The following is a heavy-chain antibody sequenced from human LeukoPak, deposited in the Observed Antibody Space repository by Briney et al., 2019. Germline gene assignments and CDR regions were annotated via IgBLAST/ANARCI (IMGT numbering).Heavy chain of an antibody. J-gene: IGHJ4*02. V-gene: IGHV1-18*01. D-gene: IGHD2-15*01. CDR3: ARDVVGYCSGGSCYKFDY. CDR1: GYTFSHYG. CDR2: ISAYSGNT. Sequence: ASVTVPCKTSGYTFSHYGISWVRQAPGQGLEWVAWISAYSGNTDYAQKLQGRVTMTTDTSTSTAYMELRSLRSDDTAVYYCARDVVGYCSGGSCYKFDYWGQGTLVTVSS.